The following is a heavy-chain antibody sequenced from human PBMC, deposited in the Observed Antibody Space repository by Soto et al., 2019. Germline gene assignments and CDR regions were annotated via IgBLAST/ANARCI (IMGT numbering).Heavy chain of an antibody. CDR2: ISSNGGST. V-gene: IGHV3-64*04. CDR3: ARDPKTSGGQHWAFNYFDS. CDR1: GFTFSSYA. D-gene: IGHD7-27*01. Sequence: PGGSLRLSCSASGFTFSSYAMHWVRQAPGKGLEYVSAISSNGGSTYYADSVKGRFTISRDNSKNTLYLQVDSLRPEDAAVYYCARDPKTSGGQHWAFNYFDSWGQGTLVTVSS. J-gene: IGHJ4*02.